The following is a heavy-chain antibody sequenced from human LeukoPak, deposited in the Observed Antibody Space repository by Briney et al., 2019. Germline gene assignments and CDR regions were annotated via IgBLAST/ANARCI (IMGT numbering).Heavy chain of an antibody. CDR3: ARSGSFSDWFDP. Sequence: SETLSLTCTVSGVSISSYYWSWIRQPAGKGLEWIGRIYTSGSTNYNPSLKSRVTMSVDTSKNQFSLKLSSVTAADTAVYYCARSGSFSDWFDPWGQGTLVTVSS. J-gene: IGHJ5*02. CDR2: IYTSGST. CDR1: GVSISSYY. D-gene: IGHD1-26*01. V-gene: IGHV4-4*07.